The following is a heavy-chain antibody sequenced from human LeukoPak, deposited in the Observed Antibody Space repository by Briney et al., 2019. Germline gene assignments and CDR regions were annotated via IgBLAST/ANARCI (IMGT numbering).Heavy chain of an antibody. D-gene: IGHD3-10*01. V-gene: IGHV3-74*01. Sequence: GGSLRLSCAASGFTFSSYWMHWVRQAPGKGLVWVARINTNGSPTQYADSVKGRFTISRDNAKTTLYLQMNSLRDEDTAVYYCAGDLISGSGSLGYWDQGTLVTVSS. CDR1: GFTFSSYW. CDR2: INTNGSPT. J-gene: IGHJ4*02. CDR3: AGDLISGSGSLGY.